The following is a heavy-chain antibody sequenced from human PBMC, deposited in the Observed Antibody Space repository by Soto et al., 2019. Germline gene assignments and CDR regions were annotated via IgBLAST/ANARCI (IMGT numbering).Heavy chain of an antibody. Sequence: PGGSLRLSCAASGFTFSSYSMNWVRQAPGKGLEWVSSIGSSSSYIYYADSVKGRFTISRDNAKNSLYLQMNSLRAEDTALYYCAKDIRVITFGGVIATFDYWGQGTLVTVSS. CDR3: AKDIRVITFGGVIATFDY. J-gene: IGHJ4*02. CDR2: IGSSSSYI. D-gene: IGHD3-16*02. V-gene: IGHV3-21*04. CDR1: GFTFSSYS.